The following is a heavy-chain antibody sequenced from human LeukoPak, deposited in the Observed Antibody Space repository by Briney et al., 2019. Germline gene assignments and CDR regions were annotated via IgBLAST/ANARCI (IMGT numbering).Heavy chain of an antibody. CDR3: AKDQGGYVWYFDL. D-gene: IGHD5-12*01. Sequence: GGSLTLSCAASGFTFSSYWMHWVRQAPGKGLVWVSHINSDGSSTSYADSVKGRFTISRDNFKNTLYLQMNSLRAEDTAVYYCAKDQGGYVWYFDLWGRGTLVTVSS. J-gene: IGHJ2*01. CDR2: INSDGSST. CDR1: GFTFSSYW. V-gene: IGHV3-74*01.